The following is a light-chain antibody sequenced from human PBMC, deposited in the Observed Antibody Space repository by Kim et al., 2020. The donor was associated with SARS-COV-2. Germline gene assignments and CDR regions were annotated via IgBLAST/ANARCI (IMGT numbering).Light chain of an antibody. Sequence: QSALTQPASVSGSPGQSITISCTGTSSDIDDYNYVSWYQQHPGTTPQLMIYDVSIRPSGVSIRFSGSKSGNTASLTISGLQAEDEADYYCSSYTSSSTWVFGGGTQLTVL. V-gene: IGLV2-14*03. J-gene: IGLJ3*02. CDR3: SSYTSSSTWV. CDR1: SSDIDDYNY. CDR2: DVS.